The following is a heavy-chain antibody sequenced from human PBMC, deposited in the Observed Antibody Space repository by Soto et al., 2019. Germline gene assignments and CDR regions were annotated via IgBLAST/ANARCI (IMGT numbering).Heavy chain of an antibody. Sequence: QVQLVQSGAEVKKPGASVKVSCKASGYTFTSYDINWVRQATGQGLEWMGWMNPNSGNTGYAQKFQGRVTMTRTTSVSTAYMELSSLRSEDTAVYYCARGGYCSGGSCQDYWGQGTLVTVSS. CDR1: GYTFTSYD. V-gene: IGHV1-8*01. J-gene: IGHJ4*02. D-gene: IGHD2-15*01. CDR2: MNPNSGNT. CDR3: ARGGYCSGGSCQDY.